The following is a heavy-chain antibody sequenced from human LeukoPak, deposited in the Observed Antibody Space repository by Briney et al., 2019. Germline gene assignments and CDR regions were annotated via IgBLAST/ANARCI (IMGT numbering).Heavy chain of an antibody. CDR1: GGSISSYY. V-gene: IGHV4-59*12. CDR3: ASQYYYGSGSYYIVPWFDP. Sequence: PSETLSLTCTVSGGSISSYYWSWIRQPPGKGLEWIGYIYYSGSTNYNPSLKSRVTMSVDTSKNQFSLKLSSVTAADTAVYYCASQYYYGSGSYYIVPWFDPWGQGTLVTVSS. D-gene: IGHD3-10*01. J-gene: IGHJ5*02. CDR2: IYYSGST.